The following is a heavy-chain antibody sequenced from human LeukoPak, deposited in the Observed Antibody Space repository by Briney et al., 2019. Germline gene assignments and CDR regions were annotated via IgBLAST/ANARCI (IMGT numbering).Heavy chain of an antibody. CDR1: TSY. CDR2: MGSYAGDT. Sequence: ASVKVSCKATSYISWVRQAPGQGLEWMGWMGSYAGDTYYAQKFQGRVTVTTDTSSSTAYMELRSLRSDDTAVYYCARDFWNFDDSRGYYRDFDSWGQGTLVTVSS. V-gene: IGHV1-18*01. D-gene: IGHD3-22*01. J-gene: IGHJ5*01. CDR3: ARDFWNFDDSRGYYRDFDS.